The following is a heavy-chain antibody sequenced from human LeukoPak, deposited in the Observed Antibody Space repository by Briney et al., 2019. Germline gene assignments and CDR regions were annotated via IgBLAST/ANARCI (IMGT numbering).Heavy chain of an antibody. CDR2: IIPICGTA. Sequence: GASVKVSCKASGGTFSRYAISWVRQAPGQGLEWMGGIIPICGTANYAQKFQGRVTITANESTSTAYMELSSLRSEDTAVYYCARGRYYDSSGYYYGVVGEIWFDPWGQGTLVTVSS. J-gene: IGHJ5*02. D-gene: IGHD3-22*01. CDR3: ARGRYYDSSGYYYGVVGEIWFDP. V-gene: IGHV1-69*13. CDR1: GGTFSRYA.